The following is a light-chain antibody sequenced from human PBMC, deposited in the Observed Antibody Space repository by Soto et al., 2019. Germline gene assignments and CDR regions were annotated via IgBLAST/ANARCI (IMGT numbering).Light chain of an antibody. J-gene: IGLJ1*01. V-gene: IGLV2-14*01. CDR1: SSDVGGYNY. CDR3: NSYTSKSTGV. Sequence: QSALTQPASVSGSPGQSITISCTGTSSDVGGYNYVSWYQQHPGKATKLIIYEVSNRPSGVSNRFSGSKSGNTASLTISGLQVEDEADYYCNSYTSKSTGVFGTGTKLTVL. CDR2: EVS.